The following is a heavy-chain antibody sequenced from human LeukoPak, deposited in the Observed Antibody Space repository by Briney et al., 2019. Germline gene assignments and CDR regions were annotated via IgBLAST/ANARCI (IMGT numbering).Heavy chain of an antibody. CDR2: IYYSGST. Sequence: SETLSLTCTVSGGSISSYYWSWIRQPPGKGLEWIGYIYYSGSTNYNPSLKSRVTISVDTSKNQFSLNLNSVTAADTAVYYCALWGYFDSSGRHFWGQGTLVTVSS. J-gene: IGHJ4*02. V-gene: IGHV4-59*12. CDR1: GGSISSYY. CDR3: ALWGYFDSSGRHF. D-gene: IGHD3-22*01.